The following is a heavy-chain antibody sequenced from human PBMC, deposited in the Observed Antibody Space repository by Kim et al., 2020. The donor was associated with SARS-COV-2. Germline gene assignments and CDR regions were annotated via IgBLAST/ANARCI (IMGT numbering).Heavy chain of an antibody. CDR3: AGDPTGYAYGLGWFDP. V-gene: IGHV4-59*01. Sequence: SETLSLTCSVFDGSISRYYCSWIRQPPGQALEWIGSMYHTGSTNYNPSLKSRVIISVDTSKNQFSLHLSSVAAADTAVYYCAGDPTGYAYGLGWFDPWGQGTLVTVSS. CDR1: DGSISRYY. D-gene: IGHD5-18*01. CDR2: MYHTGST. J-gene: IGHJ5*02.